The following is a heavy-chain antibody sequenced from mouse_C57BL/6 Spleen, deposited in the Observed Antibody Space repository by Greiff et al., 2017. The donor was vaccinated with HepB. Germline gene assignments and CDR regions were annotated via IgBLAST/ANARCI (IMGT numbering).Heavy chain of an antibody. Sequence: QVHVKQPGAELVKPGASVKMSCKASGYTFTSYWITWVKQRPGQGLEWIGDIYPGSGSTNYNEKFKSKATLTVDTSSSTAYMQLSSLTSEDSAVYYCARSGYDSWFAYWGQGTLVTVSA. D-gene: IGHD2-4*01. CDR2: IYPGSGST. CDR1: GYTFTSYW. J-gene: IGHJ3*01. CDR3: ARSGYDSWFAY. V-gene: IGHV1-55*01.